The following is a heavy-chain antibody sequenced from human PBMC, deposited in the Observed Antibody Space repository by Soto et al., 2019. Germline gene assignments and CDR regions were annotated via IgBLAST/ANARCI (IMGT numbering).Heavy chain of an antibody. CDR1: GGTFSSYA. J-gene: IGHJ6*02. Sequence: GASVKVSCEASGGTFSSYAISWVRQAPGQGLEWMGGIIPIFGTANYAQKFQGRVTITADESTSTAYMELSSLRSEDTAVYYCARDLETDYWYPTYYYYGMDVWGQGTTVTVSS. D-gene: IGHD3-9*01. CDR3: ARDLETDYWYPTYYYYGMDV. V-gene: IGHV1-69*13. CDR2: IIPIFGTA.